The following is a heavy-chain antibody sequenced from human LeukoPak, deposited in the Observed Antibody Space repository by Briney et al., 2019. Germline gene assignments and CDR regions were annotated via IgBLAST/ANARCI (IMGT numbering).Heavy chain of an antibody. Sequence: GGSLRLSCTASGFSFSSYGMNWVRQAPGKGLEWVSYISSSDNTIHYADSVKGRFTISRDNAKNSLYLEMNSLRDEDTAVYYCARVHRGYSYGRLDYWGQGTLVTVSS. V-gene: IGHV3-48*02. CDR3: ARVHRGYSYGRLDY. CDR1: GFSFSSYG. D-gene: IGHD5-18*01. J-gene: IGHJ4*02. CDR2: ISSSDNTI.